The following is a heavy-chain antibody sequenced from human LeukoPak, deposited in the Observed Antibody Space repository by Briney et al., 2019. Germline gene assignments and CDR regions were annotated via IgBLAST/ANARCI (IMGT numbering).Heavy chain of an antibody. CDR2: IWYDGSNK. V-gene: IGHV3-33*06. CDR3: AKDDTAMDSGWFDP. Sequence: GGSLRLSCAASGFTSSSYGMHWVRQAPGKGLEWVAVIWYDGSNKYYANSVKGRFTISRDNSKNTLYLQMNSLRAEDTAVYYCAKDDTAMDSGWFDPWGQGTLVTVSS. J-gene: IGHJ5*02. CDR1: GFTSSSYG. D-gene: IGHD5-18*01.